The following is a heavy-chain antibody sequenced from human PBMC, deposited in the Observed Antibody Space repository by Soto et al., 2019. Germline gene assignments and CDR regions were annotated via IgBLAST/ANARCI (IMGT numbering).Heavy chain of an antibody. D-gene: IGHD3-22*01. Sequence: HPGESLRLSCAAAGFKFRNYAIRWVRQAAGKGLEWMGVIWSDGSKKYHPDSVKGRFTISRYNSKNTVYLAMNTLTADDSGVFYCPRAHTMMILDRFDPWGHGTRVTVS. V-gene: IGHV3-33*01. CDR3: PRAHTMMILDRFDP. J-gene: IGHJ5*02. CDR2: IWSDGSKK. CDR1: GFKFRNYA.